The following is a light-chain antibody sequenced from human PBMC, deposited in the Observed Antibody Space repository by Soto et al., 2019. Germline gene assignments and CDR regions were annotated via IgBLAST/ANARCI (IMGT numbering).Light chain of an antibody. V-gene: IGKV3-20*01. CDR2: GAS. Sequence: IVLTQSRATLSLSPGERTTLSCRASQSVSNNFLDWYQQKPGQAPRLLIYGASSRATGIPDRFSGSGSGTDFTLTISRLEPEDFAVYYCQQYETSPRTFGQGTKVDIK. CDR1: QSVSNNF. CDR3: QQYETSPRT. J-gene: IGKJ1*01.